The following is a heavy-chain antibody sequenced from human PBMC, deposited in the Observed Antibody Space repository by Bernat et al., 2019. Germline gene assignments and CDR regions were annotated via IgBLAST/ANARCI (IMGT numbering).Heavy chain of an antibody. V-gene: IGHV3-11*06. CDR2: ISSSSSYT. CDR3: ARGGYYDSSGYYGWFDP. CDR1: GFTFSDYY. J-gene: IGHJ5*02. D-gene: IGHD3-22*01. Sequence: QVQLVESGGGLVKPGGSLRLSCAASGFTFSDYYMSWIRQAPGKGLEWVSYISSSSSYTNYADSVKGRFTNSRDNAKNSLYLQMNSLRAEDTAVYYCARGGYYDSSGYYGWFDPWGQGTLVTVSS.